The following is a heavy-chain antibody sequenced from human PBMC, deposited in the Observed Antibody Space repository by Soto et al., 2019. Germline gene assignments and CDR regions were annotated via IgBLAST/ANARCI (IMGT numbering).Heavy chain of an antibody. J-gene: IGHJ4*02. CDR1: GGTFSSYA. V-gene: IGHV1-69*13. D-gene: IGHD3-3*01. Sequence: SVKVSCKASGGTFSSYAISWVRRAPGQGLEWMGGIIPIFGTANYAQKFQGRVAITADESTSTAYMELSSLRSEDTAVYYCARVPIFGVEKAIDYWGQGTLVTVSS. CDR3: ARVPIFGVEKAIDY. CDR2: IIPIFGTA.